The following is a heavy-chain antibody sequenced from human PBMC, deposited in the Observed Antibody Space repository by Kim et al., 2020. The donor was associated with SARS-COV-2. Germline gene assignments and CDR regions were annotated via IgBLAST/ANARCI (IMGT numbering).Heavy chain of an antibody. Sequence: VKGQFTIARDNAKNSLELQMNSLRAEDTAVYYCARAVAETEDEDRGSFDYWGQGTLVTVSS. J-gene: IGHJ4*02. V-gene: IGHV3-11*06. D-gene: IGHD6-19*01. CDR3: ARAVAETEDEDRGSFDY.